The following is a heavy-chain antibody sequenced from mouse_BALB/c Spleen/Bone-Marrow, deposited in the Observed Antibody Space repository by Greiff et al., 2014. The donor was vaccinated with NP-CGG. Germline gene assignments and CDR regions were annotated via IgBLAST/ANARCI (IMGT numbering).Heavy chain of an antibody. V-gene: IGHV5-17*02. CDR2: ISSGSSTI. Sequence: EVQLMESGGGLVQPGGSRKLSCAASGFAFSSFGMHWVRQAPEKGLEWVAYISSGSSTIYYADTMKGRFTISRDNPKNTLFLQMTSLRSEDTAMYYCTRSGTLGAMDYWGQGTSVTVSS. J-gene: IGHJ4*01. CDR1: GFAFSSFG. CDR3: TRSGTLGAMDY. D-gene: IGHD3-3*01.